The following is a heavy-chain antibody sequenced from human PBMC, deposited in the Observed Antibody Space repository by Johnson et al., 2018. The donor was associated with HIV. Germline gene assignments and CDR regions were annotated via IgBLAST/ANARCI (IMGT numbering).Heavy chain of an antibody. CDR1: GFTFSSYA. V-gene: IGHV3-23*04. CDR2: ISGSGGST. Sequence: VQLVESGGGVVRPGGSLRLSCAASGFTFSSYAMSWVRQAPGKGLEWVSAISGSGGSTYYADSVKGRFTISRDNSKNTMYLQMNSLRAEDTAVYYCASGGGYELRESDAFEVWGQGTVVTVSS. D-gene: IGHD1-7*01. CDR3: ASGGGYELRESDAFEV. J-gene: IGHJ3*01.